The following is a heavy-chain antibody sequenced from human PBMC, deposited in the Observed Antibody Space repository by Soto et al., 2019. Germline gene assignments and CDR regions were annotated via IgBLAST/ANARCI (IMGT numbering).Heavy chain of an antibody. Sequence: QVQLVQSGAEVKKPGASVKVSCKASGYIFTNYDINWVRQATGQGLEYLGWINPNSGNTGYVQKFKGRVTMTSNTSINTAYMELNSLRSADTAVYYCAGGIKYGYYSRGFDPWGQGTLVTVSS. J-gene: IGHJ5*02. CDR3: AGGIKYGYYSRGFDP. CDR1: GYIFTNYD. V-gene: IGHV1-8*01. D-gene: IGHD4-17*01. CDR2: INPNSGNT.